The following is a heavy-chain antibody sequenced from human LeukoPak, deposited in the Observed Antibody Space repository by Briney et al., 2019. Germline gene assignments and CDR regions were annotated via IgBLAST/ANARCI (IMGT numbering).Heavy chain of an antibody. J-gene: IGHJ5*02. Sequence: RASVKVSCKASGGTFSSYAISWVRQAPGQGLEWMGGIIPIFGTANYAQKFQGRVTITADKSTSTAYMELSSLRSEDTAVYYCARDPVHYDILTGYYFSEANWLDPWGQGTLVTVSS. CDR1: GGTFSSYA. D-gene: IGHD3-9*01. CDR3: ARDPVHYDILTGYYFSEANWLDP. V-gene: IGHV1-69*06. CDR2: IIPIFGTA.